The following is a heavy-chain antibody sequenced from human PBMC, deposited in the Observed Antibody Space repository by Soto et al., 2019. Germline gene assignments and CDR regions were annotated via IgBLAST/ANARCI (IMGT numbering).Heavy chain of an antibody. CDR2: INHSGST. J-gene: IGHJ5*02. CDR1: CGSFSGYY. V-gene: IGHV4-34*01. D-gene: IGHD3-3*01. Sequence: SETLSLTCAVYCGSFSGYYWSWIRQPPWKGLEWIGEINHSGSTNYNPSLKSRVTISVDTSKNQFSLKLSSVTAADTAVYYCARGGLIFGVVILNWFDPWGQGTLVTVSS. CDR3: ARGGLIFGVVILNWFDP.